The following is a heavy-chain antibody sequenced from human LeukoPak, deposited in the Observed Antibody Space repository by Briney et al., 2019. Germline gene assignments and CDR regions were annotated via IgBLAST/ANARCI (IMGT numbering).Heavy chain of an antibody. J-gene: IGHJ6*02. D-gene: IGHD1-26*01. CDR1: GGSISSYY. Sequence: SETLSLTCTVSGGSISSYYWSWIRQPPGKGLEWIGYIYYSGSTNYNPSLKRRVTISVDTSKNQFSLKLSSVTAADTAVYYCARFAGATVYYYYYYGMDVWGQGTTVTVSS. CDR2: IYYSGST. CDR3: ARFAGATVYYYYYYGMDV. V-gene: IGHV4-59*01.